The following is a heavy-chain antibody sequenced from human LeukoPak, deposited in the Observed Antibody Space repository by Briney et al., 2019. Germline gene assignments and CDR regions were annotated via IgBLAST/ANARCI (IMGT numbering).Heavy chain of an antibody. V-gene: IGHV3-21*01. J-gene: IGHJ3*02. CDR3: AKDTPRYCSSTSCQGAFDI. CDR1: GFTFSSYS. Sequence: PGGSLRLSCAASGFTFSSYSMNWVRQAPGKGLEWVSSISSSSSYIYYADSVKGRFTISRDNAKNSLYLQMNSLRAEDTAVYYCAKDTPRYCSSTSCQGAFDIWGQGKMVTVSS. D-gene: IGHD2-2*01. CDR2: ISSSSSYI.